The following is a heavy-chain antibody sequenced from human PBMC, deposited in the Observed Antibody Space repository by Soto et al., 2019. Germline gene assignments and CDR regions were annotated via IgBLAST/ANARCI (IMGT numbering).Heavy chain of an antibody. D-gene: IGHD3-9*01. J-gene: IGHJ3*01. CDR2: IYPGDSET. Sequence: GESLKISCKGSGYSFASYWIAWVRQMPGKGLEWMGIIYPGDSETRYSPSFQGQVTISADKSISTAYLQWSSLKASDTAMYYCSRPRVLGYLDAFNVWGQGTMVTVSS. V-gene: IGHV5-51*01. CDR1: GYSFASYW. CDR3: SRPRVLGYLDAFNV.